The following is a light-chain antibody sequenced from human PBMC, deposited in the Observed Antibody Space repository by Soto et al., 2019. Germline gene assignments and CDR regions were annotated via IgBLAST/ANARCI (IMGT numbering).Light chain of an antibody. CDR3: HQYYSIPYT. CDR2: WAS. V-gene: IGKV4-1*01. CDR1: HSLFDTSYKKTY. J-gene: IGKJ2*01. Sequence: DLVLTQSPDSLAVSLGERATISCRSSHSLFDTSYKKTYLAWYQQRPGQPPKLLIYWASTRQSGVPDRFSGGEYATYFALPISRLQAGDVAIYYCHQYYSIPYTFGQGTRLEI.